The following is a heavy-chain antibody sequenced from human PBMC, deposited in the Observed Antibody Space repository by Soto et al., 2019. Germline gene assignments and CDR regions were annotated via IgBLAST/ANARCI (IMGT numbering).Heavy chain of an antibody. CDR2: ISGSGGST. J-gene: IGHJ4*02. Sequence: HPGGSLRLSCAASGFTFSSYAVSWVRQAPGKGLEWVSAISGSGGSTYYADSVKGRFTISRDNSKNTLYLQMNSLRAEDTAVYYCAKDGAVAGPMYFDYWGQGTLVTVSS. V-gene: IGHV3-23*01. D-gene: IGHD6-19*01. CDR1: GFTFSSYA. CDR3: AKDGAVAGPMYFDY.